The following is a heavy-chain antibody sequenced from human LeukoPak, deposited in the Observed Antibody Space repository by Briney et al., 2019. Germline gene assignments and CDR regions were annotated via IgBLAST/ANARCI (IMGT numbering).Heavy chain of an antibody. CDR1: GGSISGYN. CDR3: ARGYCSGGSRYYFDQ. Sequence: SETLSLTCSVSGGSISGYNWNWIRQPPGKGLEWIGYIYYSGSTNYNPSLKSRVTISVDTSKNQFSLKLSSVTAADTAVYYCARGYCSGGSRYYFDQWGQGTLVTVSS. D-gene: IGHD2-15*01. J-gene: IGHJ4*02. V-gene: IGHV4-59*08. CDR2: IYYSGST.